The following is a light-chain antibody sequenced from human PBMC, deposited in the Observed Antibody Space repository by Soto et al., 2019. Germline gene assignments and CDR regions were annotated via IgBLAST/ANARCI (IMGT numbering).Light chain of an antibody. J-gene: IGLJ1*01. CDR1: SGDVGGYNY. Sequence: QSALTQPAYVSGSPGQSITISCTGTSGDVGGYNYVSWYQQHPGKAPKLMIYEVSNRPSGVSNRFSGSKSGNTASLTISGLQAEDEADYYCSSYTSSSTPCVFGTGTRSPS. CDR3: SSYTSSSTPCV. CDR2: EVS. V-gene: IGLV2-14*01.